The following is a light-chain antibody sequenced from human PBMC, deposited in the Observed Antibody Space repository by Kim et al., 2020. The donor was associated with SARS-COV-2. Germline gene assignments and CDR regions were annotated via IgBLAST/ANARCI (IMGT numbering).Light chain of an antibody. Sequence: QSVLTQPPSASGTPGQRVTIFCSGSDSNIGGNTVNWYQHLPGTAPKLLLYLNNQRPSGVPDRFSGSKSGTSASLAISGLQSEDEADYYCAAWDVSLNGVVFGGGTQLTVL. CDR1: DSNIGGNT. J-gene: IGLJ2*01. CDR3: AAWDVSLNGVV. CDR2: LNN. V-gene: IGLV1-44*01.